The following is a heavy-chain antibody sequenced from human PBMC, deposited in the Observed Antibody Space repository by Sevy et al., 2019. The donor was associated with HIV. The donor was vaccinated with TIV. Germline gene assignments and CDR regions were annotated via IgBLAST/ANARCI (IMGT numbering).Heavy chain of an antibody. V-gene: IGHV3-11*01. J-gene: IGHJ6*02. CDR3: ARDHVKDGDLGDYYYFAMDV. Sequence: GGSLRLSCAASGFTFSDYYMSWIRQAPGKGLEWISYISGSDNTIYYADSVKGRFSISRDNAKNSLYLQMSSLRAEDTVVYVCARDHVKDGDLGDYYYFAMDVWGQGTTVTVSS. D-gene: IGHD4-17*01. CDR1: GFTFSDYY. CDR2: ISGSDNTI.